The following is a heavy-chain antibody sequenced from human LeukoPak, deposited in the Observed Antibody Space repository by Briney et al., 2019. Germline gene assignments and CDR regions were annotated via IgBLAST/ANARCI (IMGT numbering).Heavy chain of an antibody. D-gene: IGHD3-3*02. CDR3: ARARELEYYFDY. CDR1: GFTLSTYW. Sequence: GGSLRLSCAASGFTLSTYWMHWVRQAPGKGLVWVSRINPDGSTTTYADSVEGRFTISRDNAKNSLYLQMNSLRAEDTAVYYRARARELEYYFDYWGQGTLVTVSS. J-gene: IGHJ4*02. V-gene: IGHV3-74*01. CDR2: INPDGSTT.